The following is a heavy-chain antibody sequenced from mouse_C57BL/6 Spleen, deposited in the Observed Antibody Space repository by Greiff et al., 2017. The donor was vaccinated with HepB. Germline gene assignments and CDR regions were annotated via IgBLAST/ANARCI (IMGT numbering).Heavy chain of an antibody. CDR2: IDPSDSYT. D-gene: IGHD1-1*01. Sequence: VQLQQPGAELVKPGASVKLSCKASGYTFTSYWMQWVKQRPGQGLEWIGEIDPSDSYTNYNQKFKGKATLTVDTSSSTAYMQLSSLTSEDSAVYYCARSHCGSSYPYFDYWGQGTTLTVSS. CDR3: ARSHCGSSYPYFDY. CDR1: GYTFTSYW. V-gene: IGHV1-50*01. J-gene: IGHJ2*01.